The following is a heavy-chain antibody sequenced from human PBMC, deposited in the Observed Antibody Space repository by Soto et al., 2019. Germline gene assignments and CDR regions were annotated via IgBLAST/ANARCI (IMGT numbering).Heavy chain of an antibody. Sequence: ASVKVSCKASGYIFTSNAIHWVRQAPGQRLEWMGWINAGNGNTKNSREFQGRLTITRDTSASIAYMGLSSLTSEDTAVYYCARVPRIAVAGTFDYWGQGTLVTVSS. D-gene: IGHD6-19*01. V-gene: IGHV1-3*01. CDR3: ARVPRIAVAGTFDY. CDR1: GYIFTSNA. CDR2: INAGNGNT. J-gene: IGHJ4*02.